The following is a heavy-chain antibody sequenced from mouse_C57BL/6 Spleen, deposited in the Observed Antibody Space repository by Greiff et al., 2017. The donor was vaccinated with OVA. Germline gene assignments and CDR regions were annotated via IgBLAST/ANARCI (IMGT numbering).Heavy chain of an antibody. Sequence: EVQLVESGGGLVKPGGSLKLSCAASGFTFSDYGMHWVRQAPEKGLEWVAYISSGSSTIYYADTVKGRFTISRDNAKNTRFLQMTSLRSEDTAMYYCARGNGDFDYWGQGTTLTVSS. CDR2: ISSGSSTI. CDR3: ARGNGDFDY. V-gene: IGHV5-17*01. J-gene: IGHJ2*01. CDR1: GFTFSDYG.